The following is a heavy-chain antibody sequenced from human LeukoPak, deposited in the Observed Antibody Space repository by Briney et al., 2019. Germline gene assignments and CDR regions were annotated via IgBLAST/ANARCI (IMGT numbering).Heavy chain of an antibody. CDR1: GFPLSDYW. D-gene: IGHD6-13*01. V-gene: IGHV3-7*01. J-gene: IGHJ4*02. CDR2: LKKDGIEK. CDR3: AREGGGGIAAAGTMIEGDY. Sequence: GGSLPLSRAVSGFPLSDYWMSWVRQAPGKGLEGVANLKKDGIEKNYVDSVKGRFSIDRDNAGNSLFLQMNSLGVEDTAVYFCAREGGGGIAAAGTMIEGDYWGQGTLVTVSS.